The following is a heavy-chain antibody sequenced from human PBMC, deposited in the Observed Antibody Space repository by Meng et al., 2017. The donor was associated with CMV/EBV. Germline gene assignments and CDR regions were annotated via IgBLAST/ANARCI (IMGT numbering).Heavy chain of an antibody. CDR2: ISYDGSNK. CDR1: GFTFRCYT. CDR3: ARGSVAGFDY. J-gene: IGHJ4*02. D-gene: IGHD6-19*01. Sequence: QWPRVASGGGVVQPWLALRRAFAASGFTFRCYTMHWVRQAPGKGLGWVAVISYDGSNKYYADSVKGRFTISRDNSKNTLYLQMNSLRAEDTAVYYCARGSVAGFDYWGQGTLVTVSS. V-gene: IGHV3-30-3*01.